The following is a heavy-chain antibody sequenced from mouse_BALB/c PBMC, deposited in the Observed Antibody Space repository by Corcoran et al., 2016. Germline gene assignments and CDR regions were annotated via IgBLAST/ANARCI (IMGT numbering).Heavy chain of an antibody. CDR1: GYSFTGYT. J-gene: IGHJ4*01. D-gene: IGHD2-3*01. Sequence: EVQLQQSGPELVKPGASMKISCKASGYSFTGYTMNWVKQSHGKNLEWIGLINPYNGGTSYNQKFKGKATLTVDKSSNTAYMELLSLTSEDSAVYYCARGRAYDGTTYYYAMDYWGQGTSVTVSS. V-gene: IGHV1-18*01. CDR3: ARGRAYDGTTYYYAMDY. CDR2: INPYNGGT.